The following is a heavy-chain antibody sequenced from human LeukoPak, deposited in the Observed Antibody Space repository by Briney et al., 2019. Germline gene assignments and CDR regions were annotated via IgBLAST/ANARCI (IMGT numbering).Heavy chain of an antibody. D-gene: IGHD6-19*01. Sequence: SETLSVTCTASGGSISSYYWSWIRQPPGKGLEWIGYIYYSGSTNYNPSLKSRVTISVDTSKNQFSLKLSSVTAADTAVYYCASSRPGIAVAGKTFDYWGQGTLVTVSS. CDR1: GGSISSYY. CDR3: ASSRPGIAVAGKTFDY. V-gene: IGHV4-59*01. J-gene: IGHJ4*02. CDR2: IYYSGST.